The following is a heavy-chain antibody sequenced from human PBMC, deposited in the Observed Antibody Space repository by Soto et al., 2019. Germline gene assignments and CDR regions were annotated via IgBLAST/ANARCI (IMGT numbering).Heavy chain of an antibody. CDR1: GFTFTSSA. J-gene: IGHJ4*02. V-gene: IGHV1-58*01. D-gene: IGHD4-17*01. CDR3: AAKTPHDYGDYDG. CDR2: IVVGSGNT. Sequence: GPSVKVSCKASGFTFTSSAVQWVRQARGQRLEWIGWIVVGSGNTNYAQKFQERVTITRDMSTSTAYMELSSLRSEDTAVYYCAAKTPHDYGDYDGWGQGTLVTVSS.